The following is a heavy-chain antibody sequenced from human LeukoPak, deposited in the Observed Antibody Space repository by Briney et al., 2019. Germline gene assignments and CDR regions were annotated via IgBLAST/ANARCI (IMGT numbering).Heavy chain of an antibody. CDR2: ISGSGGST. CDR1: GFTFSSYA. J-gene: IGHJ3*02. V-gene: IGHV3-23*01. Sequence: GGSLRLSCAASGFTFSSYAMSWVRQAPGKGLEWVSAISGSGGSTYYADSVKGRFTISRDNSKNTLYLQMNSLRAEETAVYYCAKENYYDSSGYSFGDAFDIWGQGTMVTVSS. D-gene: IGHD3-22*01. CDR3: AKENYYDSSGYSFGDAFDI.